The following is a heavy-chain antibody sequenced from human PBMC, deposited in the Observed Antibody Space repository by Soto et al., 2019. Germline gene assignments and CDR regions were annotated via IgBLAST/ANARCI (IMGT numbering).Heavy chain of an antibody. CDR2: ISGSGGST. J-gene: IGHJ6*02. V-gene: IGHV3-23*01. D-gene: IGHD6-13*01. CDR3: SSSWDYYYYGMDV. CDR1: GFTFSSYA. Sequence: PGGSLRLSCAASGFTFSSYAMSWVRQAPGKGLEWVSAISGSGGSTYYADSVKGRFTISRDNSKNTLYLQMNSLRAEDTAVYYCSSSWDYYYYGMDVWGQGTTVTVSS.